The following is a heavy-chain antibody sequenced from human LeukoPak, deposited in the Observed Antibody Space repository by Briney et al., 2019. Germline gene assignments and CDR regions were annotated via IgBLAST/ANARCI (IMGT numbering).Heavy chain of an antibody. D-gene: IGHD3-10*01. J-gene: IGHJ5*02. CDR1: GFTFSGYV. Sequence: GGSLRLSCAASGFTFSGYVMTWVRQAPGKGLECVSSITFSSSHIYYADSVKGRFTISRDNTKDSLYLQMNSLRAEDTAIYYCARGPQFSGAGWYDPWGQGTLVTVSS. CDR2: ITFSSSHI. V-gene: IGHV3-21*01. CDR3: ARGPQFSGAGWYDP.